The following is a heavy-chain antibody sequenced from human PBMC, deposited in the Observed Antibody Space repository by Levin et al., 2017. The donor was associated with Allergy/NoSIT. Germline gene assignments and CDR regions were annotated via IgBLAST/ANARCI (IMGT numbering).Heavy chain of an antibody. Sequence: PGGSLRLSCAASGFTFGDYAMHWVRQAPGKGLEWVSGINWNRDKIGYADSVRALFTLSRDHATNSLYLQMNSLGPEDTALYYCAKGLNWGSPNTFDYWGQGTLVTVAS. D-gene: IGHD7-27*01. V-gene: IGHV3-9*01. CDR3: AKGLNWGSPNTFDY. J-gene: IGHJ4*02. CDR1: GFTFGDYA. CDR2: INWNRDKI.